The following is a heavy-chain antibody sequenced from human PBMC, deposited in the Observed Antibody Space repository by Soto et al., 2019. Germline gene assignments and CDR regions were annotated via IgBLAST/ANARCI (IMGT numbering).Heavy chain of an antibody. CDR2: IWYDGSNK. V-gene: IGHV3-30*02. CDR1: GFSFSDYA. D-gene: IGHD2-8*02. Sequence: GGSLRLSCATSGFSFSDYAMHWVRQAPGKGLEWVAFIWYDGSNKYYVDSVKGRFTISRDNSKNTLYLQMNSTRAEDTAVYYCAKLIIRSGARVGLGRKQAFDYWGQGTLVTVSS. CDR3: AKLIIRSGARVGLGRKQAFDY. J-gene: IGHJ4*02.